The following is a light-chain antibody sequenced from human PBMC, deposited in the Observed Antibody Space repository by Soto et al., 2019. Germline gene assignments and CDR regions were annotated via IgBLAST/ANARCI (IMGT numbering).Light chain of an antibody. J-gene: IGKJ4*01. CDR1: QSVSSN. CDR2: GAS. V-gene: IGKV3-20*01. Sequence: EIVMTQSPATLSVSPGERAALSCRASQSVSSNLAWYQQKPGQAPRLLIYGASSRATGIPDRFSGGGSGTDFTLTISRLEPEDFAVYYCQQFSSYPLTCGGGTKVDIK. CDR3: QQFSSYPLT.